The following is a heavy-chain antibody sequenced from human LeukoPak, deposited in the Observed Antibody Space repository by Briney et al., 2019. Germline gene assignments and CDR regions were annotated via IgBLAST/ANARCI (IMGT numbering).Heavy chain of an antibody. CDR1: GFTFSSYG. J-gene: IGHJ6*03. V-gene: IGHV3-30*02. Sequence: GGSLRLSCAASGFTFSSYGMHWVRQAPGKGLEWVAFIRYDGSNKYYADSVKGRFTISRDNSKNTLDLQMNSLRPEDTAVYFCAKDWRRIVVVGPITRHGNYMDVWGKGTTVTISS. CDR2: IRYDGSNK. CDR3: AKDWRRIVVVGPITRHGNYMDV. D-gene: IGHD2-15*01.